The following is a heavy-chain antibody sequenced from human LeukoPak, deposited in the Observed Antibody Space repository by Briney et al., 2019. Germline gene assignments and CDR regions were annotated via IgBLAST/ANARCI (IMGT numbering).Heavy chain of an antibody. Sequence: SETLSLTCTVSGYSISSGYYWGWIRQPPGKGLEWIGSIYHSGSTYYSPSLKSRVTISVDTSRNQFSLNLSSVTAADTAVYYCAREPDGDHLDYWGQGTLVIVSS. CDR1: GYSISSGYY. CDR2: IYHSGST. D-gene: IGHD4-17*01. V-gene: IGHV4-38-2*02. J-gene: IGHJ4*02. CDR3: AREPDGDHLDY.